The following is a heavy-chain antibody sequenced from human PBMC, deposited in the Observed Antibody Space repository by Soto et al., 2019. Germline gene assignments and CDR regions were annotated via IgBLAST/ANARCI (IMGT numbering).Heavy chain of an antibody. V-gene: IGHV4-4*07. J-gene: IGHJ4*02. D-gene: IGHD3-10*01. CDR2: IYTSGST. CDR3: ARDRITMVRGVISTGGFDY. Sequence: SETLSLTCTVSGGSISSYYWSWIRQPAGKGLEWIGRIYTSGSTNYNPSLKSRVTMSVDTSKNQFSLKLSSVTAADTAVYYCARDRITMVRGVISTGGFDYWGQGTLVTVSS. CDR1: GGSISSYY.